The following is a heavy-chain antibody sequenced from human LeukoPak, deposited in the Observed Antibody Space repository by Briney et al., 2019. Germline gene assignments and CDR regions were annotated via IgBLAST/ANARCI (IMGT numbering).Heavy chain of an antibody. Sequence: MTGGSLRLSCAASGFTFSSYSMNWVRQAPGKGLEWVSSISSSSSYIYYADSVKGRFTISRDNAKNSLYLQMNSLRAEDTAVYYCARLSSGSYPGFDYWGQGTLVTVSS. CDR2: ISSSSSYI. D-gene: IGHD1-26*01. V-gene: IGHV3-21*01. CDR1: GFTFSSYS. J-gene: IGHJ4*02. CDR3: ARLSSGSYPGFDY.